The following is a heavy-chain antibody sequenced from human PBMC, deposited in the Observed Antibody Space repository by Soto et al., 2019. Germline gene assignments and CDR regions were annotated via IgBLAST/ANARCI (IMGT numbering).Heavy chain of an antibody. Sequence: GGSLRLSCAASGFTVSSNYMSWVRQAPGKGLEWVSVIYSGGSTYYADSVKGRFTISRDNSKNTLYLQMNSLRAEDTAVYYCARGYFDWLPHFDYWGQGTLVTVSS. V-gene: IGHV3-66*01. J-gene: IGHJ4*02. D-gene: IGHD3-9*01. CDR1: GFTVSSNY. CDR2: IYSGGST. CDR3: ARGYFDWLPHFDY.